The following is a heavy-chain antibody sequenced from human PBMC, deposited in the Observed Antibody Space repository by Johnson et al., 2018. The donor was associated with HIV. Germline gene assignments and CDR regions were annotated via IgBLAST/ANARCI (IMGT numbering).Heavy chain of an antibody. D-gene: IGHD1-26*01. CDR1: GFTVSSNY. CDR2: IYTGGST. CDR3: ARGPLVGATSFGYDFAFDI. V-gene: IGHV3-66*01. J-gene: IGHJ3*02. Sequence: VQLVESGGDLVQPGGSLRLSCAASGFTVSSNYMSWVRQAPGKGLEWVSVIYTGGSTYSADSVRGRFTISRDNSKNTLYLQMRSLRVEDTAVYYCARGPLVGATSFGYDFAFDIWGLGTMVTVSS.